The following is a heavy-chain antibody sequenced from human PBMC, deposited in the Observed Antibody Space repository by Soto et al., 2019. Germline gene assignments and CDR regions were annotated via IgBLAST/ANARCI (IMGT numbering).Heavy chain of an antibody. CDR1: GGSFSGYY. J-gene: IGHJ6*02. Sequence: GTLALTGAVYGGSFSGYYWSGIRQPPGKGLEWIGEINHSGSTNYNPSLKSRVTISVDTSKNQFSLKLSSVTAADTAVYYCANLAGQLYYYYGMDVWGQGTTVTVSS. D-gene: IGHD6-13*01. V-gene: IGHV4-34*01. CDR3: ANLAGQLYYYYGMDV. CDR2: INHSGST.